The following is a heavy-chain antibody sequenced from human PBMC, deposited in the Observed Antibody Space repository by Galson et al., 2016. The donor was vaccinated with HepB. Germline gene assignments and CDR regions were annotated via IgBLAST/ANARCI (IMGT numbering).Heavy chain of an antibody. D-gene: IGHD1-14*01. CDR3: AVNRIGYYGLDV. V-gene: IGHV3-33*01. CDR1: GFIFSRYA. Sequence: SLRLSCAASGFIFSRYAMHWVRQAPGKGLEWVAVIWYDGSYKYYADSVKGRFTISRDNSKNTLYLQLNSLRVEDTALYSCAVNRIGYYGLDVWGQGTTVTVSS. J-gene: IGHJ6*02. CDR2: IWYDGSYK.